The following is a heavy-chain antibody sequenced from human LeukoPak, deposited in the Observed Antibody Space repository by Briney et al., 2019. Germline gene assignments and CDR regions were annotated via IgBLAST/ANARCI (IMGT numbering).Heavy chain of an antibody. CDR1: GGSINSSSYY. D-gene: IGHD1-1*01. CDR2: IFYSGNT. V-gene: IGHV4-39*07. J-gene: IGHJ3*02. Sequence: PSETLSLTCTASGGSINSSSYYWGWIRQPPGKGLEWIGSIFYSGNTYDNPSLKSRVNISIDTSKNQFSLRLNSVTAADTAVYYCARYSYRYDAFDIWGHGTMLTVSS. CDR3: ARYSYRYDAFDI.